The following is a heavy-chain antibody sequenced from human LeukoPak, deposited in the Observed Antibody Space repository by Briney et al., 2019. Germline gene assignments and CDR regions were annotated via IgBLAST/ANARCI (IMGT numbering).Heavy chain of an antibody. CDR2: ISSSSSTI. CDR1: GFTFSSYS. V-gene: IGHV3-48*02. J-gene: IGHJ4*02. Sequence: QSGGSLRLSCAASGFTFSSYSMNWVRQAPGKGLEWISYISSSSSTIYYTDSVKGRFTISRDNAKNSLYLQMNSLRDEDTALCYCARVPYSTGAFDYWGQGTLVTVSS. D-gene: IGHD6-19*01. CDR3: ARVPYSTGAFDY.